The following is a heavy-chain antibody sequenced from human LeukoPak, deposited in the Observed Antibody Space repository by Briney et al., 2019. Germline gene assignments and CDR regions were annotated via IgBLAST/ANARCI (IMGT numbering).Heavy chain of an antibody. CDR3: ARGPPTDYYDSSGFYYVFDY. J-gene: IGHJ4*02. V-gene: IGHV4-34*01. CDR2: INHSGST. D-gene: IGHD3-22*01. Sequence: PSETLSLTCAVYGGSFSGYYWSWIRQPPGKGLEWIGEINHSGSTNYNPSLKSRVTISVDTSKNQFSLKLSSVTAADTAVYFCARGPPTDYYDSSGFYYVFDYSGQGTLVTVSS. CDR1: GGSFSGYY.